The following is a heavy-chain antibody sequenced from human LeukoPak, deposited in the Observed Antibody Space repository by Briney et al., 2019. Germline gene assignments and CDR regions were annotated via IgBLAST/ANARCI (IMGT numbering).Heavy chain of an antibody. V-gene: IGHV4-30-4*08. Sequence: SETLSLTCTVSGGSISSGDYYWSWIRQPPGKGLEWIGYIYYSGSTYYNPSLKSRVTISVDTSKNQFSLKLSSVTAADTAVYYCAREFRSGYSRFPVDWGQGTLVTVSS. D-gene: IGHD3-3*01. CDR1: GGSISSGDYY. CDR2: IYYSGST. J-gene: IGHJ4*02. CDR3: AREFRSGYSRFPVD.